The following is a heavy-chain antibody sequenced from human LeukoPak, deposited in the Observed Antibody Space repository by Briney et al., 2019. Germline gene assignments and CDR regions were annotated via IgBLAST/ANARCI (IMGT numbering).Heavy chain of an antibody. CDR2: ISSGGTPQ. D-gene: IGHD4-23*01. Sequence: GGSLRLSCAASGFTFSDYAMHWVRQAPGKGPEWVAVISSGGTPQYYADSVKGRFTISRDNSKNTLYLQMNSLRAEDTAVYYCARDALDYGGKSFDYWDQGTLVTVSS. CDR3: ARDALDYGGKSFDY. CDR1: GFTFSDYA. V-gene: IGHV3-30*03. J-gene: IGHJ4*02.